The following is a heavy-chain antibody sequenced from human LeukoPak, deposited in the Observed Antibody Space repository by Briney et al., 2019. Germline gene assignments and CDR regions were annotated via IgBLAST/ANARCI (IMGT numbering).Heavy chain of an antibody. CDR1: GFTFSSYS. J-gene: IGHJ3*02. CDR3: ARGELRKGGAFDI. V-gene: IGHV3-48*04. Sequence: GGSLRLSCAASGFTFSSYSMNWVRQAPGKGLEWVSYISSSSSSIYYADSVKGRFTISRDNAKDSLYLQMNSLRAEDTAVYYCARGELRKGGAFDIWGQGTMVTVSS. CDR2: ISSSSSSI. D-gene: IGHD1-26*01.